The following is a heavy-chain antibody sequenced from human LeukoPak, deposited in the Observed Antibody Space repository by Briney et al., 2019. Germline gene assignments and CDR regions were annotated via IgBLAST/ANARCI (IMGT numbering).Heavy chain of an antibody. V-gene: IGHV3-9*01. J-gene: IGHJ4*02. D-gene: IGHD2-21*01. CDR1: GFTFDDYA. CDR2: ISWNSGSI. CDR3: VRDNPRCCGVIPANIDDY. Sequence: PGRSLRLSCAASGFTFDDYAMHWVRQAPGKGLEWVPGISWNSGSIGYADSVRGRFTISRDNAKNSLHLQMNSLRAEDTAVYYCVRDNPRCCGVIPANIDDYWGQGTLVTVSS.